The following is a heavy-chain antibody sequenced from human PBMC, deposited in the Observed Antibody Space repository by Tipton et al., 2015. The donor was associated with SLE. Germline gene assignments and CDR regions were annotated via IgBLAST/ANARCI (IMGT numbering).Heavy chain of an antibody. CDR1: GLSVSDNY. V-gene: IGHV3-66*02. D-gene: IGHD5-18*01. CDR2: IDSGDTT. CDR3: AREARGYSYGYRLRSQYMDV. Sequence: SLRLSCEASGLSVSDNYMNWVRQAPGQGLEWVSVIDSGDTTDYADSVKGRFTISRDNSKNTLYLQMNSLRAEDTAVYYCAREARGYSYGYRLRSQYMDVWGKGTTVTVSS. J-gene: IGHJ6*03.